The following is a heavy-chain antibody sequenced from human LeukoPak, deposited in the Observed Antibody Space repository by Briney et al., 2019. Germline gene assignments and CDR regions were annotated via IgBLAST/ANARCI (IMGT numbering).Heavy chain of an antibody. CDR1: GFTFSSYA. Sequence: GSLRLSCAASGFTFSSYAMSWVRQAPGKGLEWIGYVYHTGNTNSNPSLESRVTISIDTSKNQFSLKVTSVTAADTAVYYCARRHKVGVGDAIDIWGQGTMVTASS. CDR3: ARRHKVGVGDAIDI. D-gene: IGHD3-10*01. V-gene: IGHV4-59*08. CDR2: VYHTGNT. J-gene: IGHJ3*02.